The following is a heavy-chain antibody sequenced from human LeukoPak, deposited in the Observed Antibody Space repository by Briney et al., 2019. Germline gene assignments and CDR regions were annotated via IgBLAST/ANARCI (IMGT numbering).Heavy chain of an antibody. CDR1: GYTFTGYY. CDR2: INPNSGGT. V-gene: IGHV1-2*02. D-gene: IGHD3-10*01. CDR3: ARDRYGSGSYYNWFDP. J-gene: IGHJ5*02. Sequence: ASVKVSCKASGYTFTGYYMHWVRQAPGQGLEWMGWINPNSGGTNYAQKFQGRVTMTRDTSISTAYMELSRLRSDDTAVYYCARDRYGSGSYYNWFDPWGQGTLVTVSS.